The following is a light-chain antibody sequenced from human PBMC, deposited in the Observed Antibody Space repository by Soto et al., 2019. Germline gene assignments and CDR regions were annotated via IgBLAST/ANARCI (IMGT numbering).Light chain of an antibody. J-gene: IGKJ1*01. Sequence: DLVLTHTPLSLSVTPGHPASISFMSSQILLHSNGYNYLDWYLQKPGQSPQLLIYLGSNRASGVPDRFSGSGSGTDFTLKISRVEAEDVGVYYCMQTLQTWKFGQGTKVDIK. CDR2: LGS. V-gene: IGKV2-28*01. CDR1: QILLHSNGYNY. CDR3: MQTLQTWK.